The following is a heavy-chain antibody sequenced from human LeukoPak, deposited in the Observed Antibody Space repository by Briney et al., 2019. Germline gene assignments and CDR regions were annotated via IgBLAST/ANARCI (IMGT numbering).Heavy chain of an antibody. Sequence: GGSLRLSCAASGFTFDTYYMTWVRQSPGKGLEWVANIKHDGSEKNYVDSVKGRFTISRDNAKKSLYLQMNSLRVEDTAVYYCARALLSYDWNPALGDWGQGALVTVSS. V-gene: IGHV3-7*01. J-gene: IGHJ4*02. CDR2: IKHDGSEK. CDR3: ARALLSYDWNPALGD. D-gene: IGHD1-20*01. CDR1: GFTFDTYY.